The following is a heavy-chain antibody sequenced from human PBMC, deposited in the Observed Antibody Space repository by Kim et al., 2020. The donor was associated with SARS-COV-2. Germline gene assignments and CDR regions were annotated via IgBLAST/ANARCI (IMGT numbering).Heavy chain of an antibody. CDR3: ASPGGGYSYGLVS. J-gene: IGHJ5*02. V-gene: IGHV4-59*01. Sequence: YNPSLKSRVTISVDTSKNQFSLKLSSVTAADTAVYYCASPGGGYSYGLVSWGQGTLVTVSS. D-gene: IGHD5-18*01.